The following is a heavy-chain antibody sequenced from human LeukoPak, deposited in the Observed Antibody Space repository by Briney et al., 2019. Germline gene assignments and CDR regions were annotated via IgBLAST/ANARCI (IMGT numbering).Heavy chain of an antibody. J-gene: IGHJ3*02. CDR2: ISRSGSTR. CDR3: ARVASMVRVPLDALDI. V-gene: IGHV3-48*03. Sequence: GGSLRLSCAISGFTFSACELTWVRQAPGKGLEWVSYISRSGSTRYYADSVKGRFTISRDNAKNSLYLQMNSLRAEDTAVYYCARVASMVRVPLDALDIWGQGTMVSVSS. D-gene: IGHD3-10*01. CDR1: GFTFSACE.